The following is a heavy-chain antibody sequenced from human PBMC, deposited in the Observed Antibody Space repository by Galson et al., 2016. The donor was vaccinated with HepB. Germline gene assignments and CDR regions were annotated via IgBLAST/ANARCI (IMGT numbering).Heavy chain of an antibody. V-gene: IGHV1-3*01. CDR3: ARGRVEVGAPGNYGMDV. CDR1: GYTFTTYA. J-gene: IGHJ6*02. D-gene: IGHD1-26*01. CDR2: INAGNGNT. Sequence: SVKVSCKASGYTFTTYAIHWVRQAPGQRLEWMGWINAGNGNTAYSQKFQGRLTITRDTSASTVYMELSSLRSEDTAVYYCARGRVEVGAPGNYGMDVWGQGTTVTVSS.